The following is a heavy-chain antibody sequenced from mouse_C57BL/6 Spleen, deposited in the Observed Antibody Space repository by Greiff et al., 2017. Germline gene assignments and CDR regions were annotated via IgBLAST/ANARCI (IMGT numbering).Heavy chain of an antibody. V-gene: IGHV15-2*01. Sequence: VKLQESGSELRSPGSSVKLSCKDFDSEVFPIAYMSWVRQKPGHGFEWIGGILPSIGRTIYGEKFEDKATLYADTLSNTAYLELNSLTSEDSAIYYCARRDYGYDDWYFDVWGTGTTVTVSS. CDR1: DSEVFPIAY. CDR2: ILPSIGRT. D-gene: IGHD2-2*01. CDR3: ARRDYGYDDWYFDV. J-gene: IGHJ1*03.